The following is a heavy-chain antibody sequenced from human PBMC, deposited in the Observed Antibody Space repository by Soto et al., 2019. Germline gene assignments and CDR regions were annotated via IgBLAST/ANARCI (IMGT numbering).Heavy chain of an antibody. CDR3: ARDMGDSSGYWHYYYGMDV. Sequence: PGGSLRLSCAASGFTFSSYEMNWVRQAPGKGLEWVSYISSSGSTIYYADSVKGRFTISRDNAKNSLYLQMNSLRAEDTAVYYCARDMGDSSGYWHYYYGMDVWGQGTTVTVSS. CDR2: ISSSGSTI. V-gene: IGHV3-48*03. J-gene: IGHJ6*02. D-gene: IGHD3-22*01. CDR1: GFTFSSYE.